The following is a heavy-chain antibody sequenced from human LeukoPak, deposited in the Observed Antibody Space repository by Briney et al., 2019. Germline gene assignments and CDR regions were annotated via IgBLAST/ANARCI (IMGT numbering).Heavy chain of an antibody. V-gene: IGHV3-21*01. J-gene: IGHJ4*02. CDR3: ARDKRTGDSYFDS. Sequence: GGSLRLSCAASGFTFSSYSMNWVRQAPGKGPEGVSSISSSSSYIYYADSMKGRFAISRDNAKYSLYLQMDSLRAEDTAVYYCARDKRTGDSYFDSWGQGTLVTVSS. CDR2: ISSSSSYI. D-gene: IGHD7-27*01. CDR1: GFTFSSYS.